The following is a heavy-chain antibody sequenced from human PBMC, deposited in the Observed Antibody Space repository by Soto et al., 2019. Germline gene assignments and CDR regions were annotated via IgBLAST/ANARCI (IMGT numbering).Heavy chain of an antibody. D-gene: IGHD2-2*01. J-gene: IGHJ4*02. Sequence: GGSLRLSCAASGFTFNRYYMSWVRQAPGRGLEWVANIKGDGSDKYYVDSVRGRFTISRDNAKNSLYLQMNSLRAEDSVVYYCARDVRSCSSISCPQNYWGQGTLVTVSS. CDR2: IKGDGSDK. CDR1: GFTFNRYY. V-gene: IGHV3-7*01. CDR3: ARDVRSCSSISCPQNY.